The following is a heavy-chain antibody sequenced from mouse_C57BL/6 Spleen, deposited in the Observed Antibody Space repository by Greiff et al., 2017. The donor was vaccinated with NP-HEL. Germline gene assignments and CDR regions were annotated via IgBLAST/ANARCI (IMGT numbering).Heavy chain of an antibody. J-gene: IGHJ4*01. CDR2: IYPGDGDT. V-gene: IGHV1-82*01. D-gene: IGHD1-1*01. CDR3: ARRYYYGSIPYAMDY. CDR1: GYAFSSSW. Sequence: QVQLKQSGPELVKPGASVKISCKASGYAFSSSWMNWVKQRPGKGLEWIGRIYPGDGDTNYNGKFKGKATLTADKSSSTAYMQLSSLTSEDSAFYFCARRYYYGSIPYAMDYWGQGTSVTVSS.